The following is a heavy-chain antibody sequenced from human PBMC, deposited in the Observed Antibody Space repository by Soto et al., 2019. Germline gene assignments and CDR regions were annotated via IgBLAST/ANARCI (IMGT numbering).Heavy chain of an antibody. D-gene: IGHD2-2*01. Sequence: GGSLRLSCAASGFTFSSYAMSWVRQAPGKGLEWVSGISGSGGSTHYADSVKGRFTISRDNSKNTLYLQMSSLRAEDTALYYCAKTPTYCSSTSCYEWWDYYYGLDVWGQGTTVTVSS. CDR1: GFTFSSYA. V-gene: IGHV3-23*01. CDR2: ISGSGGST. J-gene: IGHJ6*02. CDR3: AKTPTYCSSTSCYEWWDYYYGLDV.